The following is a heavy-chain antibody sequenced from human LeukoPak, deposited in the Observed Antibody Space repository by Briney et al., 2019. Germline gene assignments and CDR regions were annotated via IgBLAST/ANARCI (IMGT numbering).Heavy chain of an antibody. V-gene: IGHV5-51*01. CDR3: ARPHVVDTAMGPAFDY. Sequence: GESLKISCKGSGYSFTSFWIGWVRQMPGKGLEWMGNIDPSDSDTRYSPSFQGQVTISADKSISTAYLQWSSLKASDTAMYYCARPHVVDTAMGPAFDYWGQGTLVTVSS. D-gene: IGHD5-18*01. CDR1: GYSFTSFW. CDR2: IDPSDSDT. J-gene: IGHJ4*02.